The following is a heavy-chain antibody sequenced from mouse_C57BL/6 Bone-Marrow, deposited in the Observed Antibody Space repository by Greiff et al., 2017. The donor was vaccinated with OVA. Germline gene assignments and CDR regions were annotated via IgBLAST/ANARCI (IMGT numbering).Heavy chain of an antibody. Sequence: EVKLLESGGGLVQPGGSLKLSCAASGFTFSDYYMYWVRQTPEKRLEWVAYISNGGGSTYYPDTVKGRFTISRDNAKNTLYLQMSRLKSEDTAMYYCARQRVYGNLRCDYWGQGTTLTVSS. V-gene: IGHV5-12*01. CDR2: ISNGGGST. CDR3: ARQRVYGNLRCDY. CDR1: GFTFSDYY. J-gene: IGHJ2*01. D-gene: IGHD2-1*01.